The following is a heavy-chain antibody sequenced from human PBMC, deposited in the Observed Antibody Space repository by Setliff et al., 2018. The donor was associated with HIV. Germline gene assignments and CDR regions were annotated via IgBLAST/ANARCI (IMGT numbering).Heavy chain of an antibody. V-gene: IGHV1-2*02. D-gene: IGHD1-1*01. CDR2: ITPNSGGT. Sequence: ASVKVSCKASGGTFSSYAISWVRQAPGQGLEWMGWITPNSGGTNYAQKFPGRVTMTRDTSINTAYMELSRLTSDDTAVYYCARGKLEETTESMWGPMKNDAFDIWGPGTLVTVSS. CDR3: ARGKLEETTESMWGPMKNDAFDI. CDR1: GGTFSSYA. J-gene: IGHJ3*02.